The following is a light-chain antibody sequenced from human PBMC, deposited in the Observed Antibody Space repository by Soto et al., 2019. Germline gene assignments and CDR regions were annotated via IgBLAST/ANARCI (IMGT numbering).Light chain of an antibody. J-gene: IGKJ1*01. CDR2: GIS. CDR1: QSVNSNY. Sequence: EIVLTQSPGTLSLSPGERATLSCRASQSVNSNYLAWYQQKPGQAPRLLIYGISKRATGIPDRFSGSGSGTDFTLTISRLEPEDFAVYYCQQYGSSGTFGQGTKVDIK. V-gene: IGKV3-20*01. CDR3: QQYGSSGT.